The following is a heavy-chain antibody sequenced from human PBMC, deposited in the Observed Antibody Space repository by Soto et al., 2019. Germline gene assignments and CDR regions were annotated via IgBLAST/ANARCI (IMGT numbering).Heavy chain of an antibody. CDR1: GFTFSSYG. CDR3: AKGPYGSGSYSVDY. J-gene: IGHJ4*02. V-gene: IGHV3-30*18. Sequence: GGSLRLSCAASGFTFSSYGMHWVRQAPGKGLEWVAVISYDGSNKYYADSVKGRFTISRDNSKNTLYLQMNSLRAEDTAVYYCAKGPYGSGSYSVDYWGQGTLVTVSS. D-gene: IGHD3-10*01. CDR2: ISYDGSNK.